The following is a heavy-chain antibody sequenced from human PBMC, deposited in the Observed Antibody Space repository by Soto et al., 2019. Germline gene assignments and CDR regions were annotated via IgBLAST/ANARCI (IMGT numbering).Heavy chain of an antibody. V-gene: IGHV5-51*01. CDR2: IYPGDSDT. CDR1: GYSFTSYW. CDR3: ARHPVEGYSYGYEGLDV. Sequence: PGESLKISCKGSGYSFTSYWIGWVRQMPGKGLEWMGIIYPGDSDTRYSPSFQGQVTISADKSISTAYLQWSSLKASDTAMYYCARHPVEGYSYGYEGLDVWGQGTTVTVSS. D-gene: IGHD5-18*01. J-gene: IGHJ6*02.